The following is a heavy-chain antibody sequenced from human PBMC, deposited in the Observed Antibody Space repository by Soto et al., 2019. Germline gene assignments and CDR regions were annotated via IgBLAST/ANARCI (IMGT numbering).Heavy chain of an antibody. J-gene: IGHJ4*02. Sequence: GESLKISGKGSGYSFTSYWIGWVRQMPGKGLEWMGIIYPGDSDTRYSPSFQGQVTISADKSISTTYLQWSSLKASDTAMYYCARRAYCGGDCYSAYDYWGQGTQVTVSS. CDR3: ARRAYCGGDCYSAYDY. V-gene: IGHV5-51*01. CDR1: GYSFTSYW. CDR2: IYPGDSDT. D-gene: IGHD2-21*02.